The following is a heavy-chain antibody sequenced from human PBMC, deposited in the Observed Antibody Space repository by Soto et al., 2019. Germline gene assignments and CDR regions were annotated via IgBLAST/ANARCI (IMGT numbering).Heavy chain of an antibody. Sequence: SETLSLTCTVSGDSISSGAYYWHWIRQHPGKGLEWIGYISYSGGTYYNPSLKSRLTISVDTSKNQFSLRLISLTAADTAVYYCARDNPGPILTGYRYGMDVWGQGTTVTVSS. D-gene: IGHD3-9*01. CDR1: GDSISSGAYY. CDR3: ARDNPGPILTGYRYGMDV. CDR2: ISYSGGT. V-gene: IGHV4-31*03. J-gene: IGHJ6*02.